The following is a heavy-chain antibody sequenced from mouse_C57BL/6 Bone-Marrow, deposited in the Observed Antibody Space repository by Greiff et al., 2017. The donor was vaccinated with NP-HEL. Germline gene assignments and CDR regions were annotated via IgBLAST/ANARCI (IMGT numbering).Heavy chain of an antibody. V-gene: IGHV3-6*01. J-gene: IGHJ2*01. CDR3: ARDNWDFDY. D-gene: IGHD4-1*01. CDR2: ISYDGSN. Sequence: EVKLVESGPGLVKPSQSLSLTCSVTGYSITSGYYWNWIRQFPGNKLEWMGYISYDGSNNYNPSLKNRISITRDTSKNQFFLKLNSVTTEDTATYYCARDNWDFDYWGQGTTLTVSS. CDR1: GYSITSGYY.